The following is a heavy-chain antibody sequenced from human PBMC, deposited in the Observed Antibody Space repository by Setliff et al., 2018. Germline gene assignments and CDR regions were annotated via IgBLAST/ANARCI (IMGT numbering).Heavy chain of an antibody. J-gene: IGHJ6*03. Sequence: SVKVSCKASGDTSRSYGVNWVRQAPGQGLEWLGGIIPILGTTNYARKFQGRVTITADESTSTAYMELSSLRSEDTAVYYCARSGYSSGRNYYYYYMDVWGKGTTVTVSS. D-gene: IGHD6-19*01. CDR3: ARSGYSSGRNYYYYYMDV. CDR2: IIPILGTT. V-gene: IGHV1-69*13. CDR1: GDTSRSYG.